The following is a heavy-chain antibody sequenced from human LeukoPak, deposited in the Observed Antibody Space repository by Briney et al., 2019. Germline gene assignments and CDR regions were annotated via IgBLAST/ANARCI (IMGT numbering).Heavy chain of an antibody. CDR3: ARPTSGVLLEY. J-gene: IGHJ4*02. CDR2: MNSDGTTT. CDR1: GFTFSSYW. D-gene: IGHD7-27*01. Sequence: PGGSLRLSCAASGFTFSSYWMHWVRQAPGKGLVWVSRMNSDGTTTNHADSVKGRFTISRDNAKNTLYLQMNSLRAEDTAVYYCARPTSGVLLEYWGQGTLVTVSS. V-gene: IGHV3-74*01.